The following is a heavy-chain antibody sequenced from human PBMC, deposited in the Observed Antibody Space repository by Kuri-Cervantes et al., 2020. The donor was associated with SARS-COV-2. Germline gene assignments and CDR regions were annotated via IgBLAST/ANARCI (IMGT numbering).Heavy chain of an antibody. CDR3: ARESNYYDRNRGLGGDAFDI. J-gene: IGHJ3*02. Sequence: ASVKVSCKASGYTFTSYDINWVRQATGQGLEWMGWMNPNSGNTGYAQKFQGRVTMTRNTSISTAYMELSSLRSEDTAVYYCARESNYYDRNRGLGGDAFDIWGQGIMVTVSS. CDR2: MNPNSGNT. D-gene: IGHD3-22*01. CDR1: GYTFTSYD. V-gene: IGHV1-8*01.